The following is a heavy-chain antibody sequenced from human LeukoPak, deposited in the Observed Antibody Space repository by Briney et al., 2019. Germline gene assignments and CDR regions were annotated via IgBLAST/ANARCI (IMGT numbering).Heavy chain of an antibody. CDR1: GGTFSSYA. Sequence: SVKVSCKASGGTFSSYAISWVRQAPGQGLEWMGRIIPIFGTANYAQKFQGRVTITTDESTSTAYMEPSSLRSEDTAVYYCARLHPYYYYMDVWGKGTTVTVSS. CDR2: IIPIFGTA. CDR3: ARLHPYYYYMDV. D-gene: IGHD4-11*01. V-gene: IGHV1-69*05. J-gene: IGHJ6*03.